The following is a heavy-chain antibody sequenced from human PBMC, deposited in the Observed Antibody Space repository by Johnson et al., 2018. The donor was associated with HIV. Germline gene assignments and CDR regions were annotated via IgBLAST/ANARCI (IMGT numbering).Heavy chain of an antibody. CDR2: IWYDGSNK. J-gene: IGHJ3*02. V-gene: IGHV3-33*01. CDR3: ASIAARRVSAFDI. D-gene: IGHD6-6*01. CDR1: GFTFSSYG. Sequence: QVQLVESGGGVVQPGRSLRLSCAASGFTFSSYGMHWVRQAPGKGLEWVAVIWYDGSNKYYADSVKGRFTISRDNSKNTLYLQMNSLRAEDTAVYYCASIAARRVSAFDIWGQGTIVTVSS.